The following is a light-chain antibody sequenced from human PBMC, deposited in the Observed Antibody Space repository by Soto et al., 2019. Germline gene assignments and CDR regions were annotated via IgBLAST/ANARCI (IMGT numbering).Light chain of an antibody. J-gene: IGKJ2*01. V-gene: IGKV3-15*01. Sequence: ELVMTQSPATLSLSPGEIAALSCRASQSINSELAWYQQKPGQPPRLLIYGASIRATGVPARFTGSESGSEFTLNITGLQSEDVAVYYCQQGYNWVLIFGQGNRLEI. CDR2: GAS. CDR1: QSINSE. CDR3: QQGYNWVLI.